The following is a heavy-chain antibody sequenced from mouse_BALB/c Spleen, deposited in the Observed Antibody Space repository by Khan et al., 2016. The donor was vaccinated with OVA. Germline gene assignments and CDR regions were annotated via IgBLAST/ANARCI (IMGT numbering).Heavy chain of an antibody. Sequence: VELVESGAELARPGASVEMSCKASGYTFTSYTIHWIKLRPGQGLEWIGYINPSNGYTNYNQKFRDKATLTADKSSTTAYMQLSSLTSDDSAVYNCVRDGAYHRNDGWFAYWGQGTLVTVSA. CDR3: VRDGAYHRNDGWFAY. V-gene: IGHV1-4*01. J-gene: IGHJ3*01. D-gene: IGHD2-14*01. CDR2: INPSNGYT. CDR1: GYTFTSYT.